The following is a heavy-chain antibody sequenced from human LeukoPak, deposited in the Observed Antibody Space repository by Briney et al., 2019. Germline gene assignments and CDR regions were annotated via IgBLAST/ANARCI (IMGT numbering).Heavy chain of an antibody. CDR1: GGTFSSYA. J-gene: IGHJ3*02. CDR2: IIPIFGTA. D-gene: IGHD3-3*01. Sequence: SVKVSCKASGGTFSSYAISWVRQAPGQGLEWMGGIIPIFGTANYAQKFQGRVTITADESTSTAYMELSSLRSEDTAVYYCARAMIFGVVITAFDIWGQGTMVTVSS. V-gene: IGHV1-69*13. CDR3: ARAMIFGVVITAFDI.